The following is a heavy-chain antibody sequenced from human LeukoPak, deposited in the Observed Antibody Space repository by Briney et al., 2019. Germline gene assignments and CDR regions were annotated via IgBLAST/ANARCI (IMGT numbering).Heavy chain of an antibody. D-gene: IGHD2/OR15-2a*01. V-gene: IGHV4-4*02. CDR2: SYHSGST. J-gene: IGHJ3*02. CDR3: ARLSPDGFDI. CDR1: GGSITSSKW. Sequence: SGTLSLTCAVSGGSITSSKWWTWVRQPPGKGLEWIGESYHSGSTNYNPSLKSRVTISVDKSKKQFSLKLSSVTAADTAVYYCARLSPDGFDIWGQGTMVTVSS.